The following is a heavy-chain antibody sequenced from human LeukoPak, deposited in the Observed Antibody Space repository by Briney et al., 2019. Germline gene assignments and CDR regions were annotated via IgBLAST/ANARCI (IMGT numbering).Heavy chain of an antibody. Sequence: GGSLRLSCAASGFTFSSYAMSWVRQAPGKGLEWVSAISGSGGSTYYADSVKGRFTISRDNSKNTLYLQMNSLRAEDTAVYYCARDLNRYSSGWYQKQGYYYYGMDVWGQGTTVTVSS. CDR2: ISGSGGST. J-gene: IGHJ6*02. CDR3: ARDLNRYSSGWYQKQGYYYYGMDV. V-gene: IGHV3-23*01. CDR1: GFTFSSYA. D-gene: IGHD6-19*01.